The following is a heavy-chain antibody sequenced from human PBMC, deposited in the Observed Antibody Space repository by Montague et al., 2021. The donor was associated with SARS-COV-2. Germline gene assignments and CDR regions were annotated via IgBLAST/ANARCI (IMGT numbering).Heavy chain of an antibody. J-gene: IGHJ2*01. V-gene: IGHV4-61*02. CDR3: ARPAGLKDWYFDL. CDR2: IYTSGNT. CDR1: GGPISSSTYY. D-gene: IGHD3/OR15-3a*01. Sequence: TLSLTCTVSGGPISSSTYYWSWIRQPAGKGLEWIGRIYTSGNTNYNPSLKSRVTISVDTSKNQFSLKLTSVTAADTALYYCARPAGLKDWYFDLWGRGTLVTVSS.